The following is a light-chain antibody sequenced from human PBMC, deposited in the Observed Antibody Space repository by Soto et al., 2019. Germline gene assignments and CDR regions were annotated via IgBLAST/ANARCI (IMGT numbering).Light chain of an antibody. CDR1: TIGSKN. V-gene: IGLV3-9*01. CDR3: QVWDSSTAWV. Sequence: SYELTQPLSVSVALGQTATITCGGNTIGSKNVHWYHQKPGQAPVLVIYRDSNRPSGIPERFSGSNSGNTATLTISRAPAGDEADYYCQVWDSSTAWVFGGGTKVTVL. J-gene: IGLJ3*02. CDR2: RDS.